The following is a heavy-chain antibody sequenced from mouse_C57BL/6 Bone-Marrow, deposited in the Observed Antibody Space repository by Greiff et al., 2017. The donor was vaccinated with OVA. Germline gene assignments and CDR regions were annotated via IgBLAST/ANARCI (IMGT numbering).Heavy chain of an antibody. CDR3: ARDPFYYYGSSHWYFDV. J-gene: IGHJ1*03. Sequence: EVKLQESGPGLVKPSQSLSLTCSVTGYSITSGYYWNWIRQFPGNKLEWMGYISYDGRNNYNPSLKNRISITRDTSKNQFFLKLNSVTTEDTATYYCARDPFYYYGSSHWYFDVWGTGTTVTVSS. CDR2: ISYDGRN. CDR1: GYSITSGYY. V-gene: IGHV3-6*01. D-gene: IGHD1-1*01.